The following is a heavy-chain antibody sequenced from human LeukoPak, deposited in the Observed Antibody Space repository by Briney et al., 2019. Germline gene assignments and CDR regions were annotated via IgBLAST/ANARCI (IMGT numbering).Heavy chain of an antibody. CDR1: GFTFSSYD. Sequence: GGSLRLSCAASGFTFSSYDLHWVRQAPGKGVEWVAFIWYDGTTKYYTDSVKGRFTISRDSSKNTLSLQMNSLRVEDTAVYYCARVWSPYCSTTSCDSPFDYWGQGTLVTVSS. D-gene: IGHD2-2*02. J-gene: IGHJ4*02. CDR3: ARVWSPYCSTTSCDSPFDY. CDR2: IWYDGTTK. V-gene: IGHV3-33*01.